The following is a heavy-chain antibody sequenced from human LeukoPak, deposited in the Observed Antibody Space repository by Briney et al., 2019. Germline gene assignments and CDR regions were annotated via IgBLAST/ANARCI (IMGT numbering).Heavy chain of an antibody. D-gene: IGHD1-7*01. CDR1: GFTFSSYA. Sequence: GGSLRLSCAASGFTFSSYAMHWVRQAPGKGLEYVSAISSNGGSTYYANSVKGRFTISRDNSKNTLYLQMGSLRAEDMAVYYCARSLPYNWNYLHFDYWGQGTLVTVSS. CDR3: ARSLPYNWNYLHFDY. J-gene: IGHJ4*02. CDR2: ISSNGGST. V-gene: IGHV3-64*01.